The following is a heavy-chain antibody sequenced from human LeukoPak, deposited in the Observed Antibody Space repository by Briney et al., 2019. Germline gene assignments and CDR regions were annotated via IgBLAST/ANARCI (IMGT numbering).Heavy chain of an antibody. J-gene: IGHJ6*02. CDR3: ARESSGYDPYYYYGMDV. CDR1: DGSSSSSS. V-gene: IGHV4-59*12. CDR2: IYYSGST. Sequence: PSETLSLTCTVSDGSSSSSSWNWIRQPPGKGLEWIGYIYYSGSTKYNPSLESRVTISVDTSKNQFSLKLSSVTAADTAVYYCARESSGYDPYYYYGMDVWGQGTTVTVSS. D-gene: IGHD5-12*01.